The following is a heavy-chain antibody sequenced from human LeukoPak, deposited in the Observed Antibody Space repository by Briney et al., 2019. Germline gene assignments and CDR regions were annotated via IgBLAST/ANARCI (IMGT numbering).Heavy chain of an antibody. CDR1: GVSFSSYT. V-gene: IGHV3-21*04. Sequence: GGSLRLSCAASGVSFSSYTMNWVRQAPGKGLEWVSSISSDSTYIYYADSVKGRFTISRDNAKNSLYLQMNSLRAEDTAVYYCAKSGYNRFDYWGQGTLVTVSS. D-gene: IGHD5-24*01. CDR2: ISSDSTYI. J-gene: IGHJ4*02. CDR3: AKSGYNRFDY.